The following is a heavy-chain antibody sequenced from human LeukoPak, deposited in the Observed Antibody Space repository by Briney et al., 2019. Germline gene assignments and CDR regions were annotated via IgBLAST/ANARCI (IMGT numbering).Heavy chain of an antibody. CDR1: GFTFSSYG. CDR3: AELGITMIGGV. CDR2: ISSSGNSI. D-gene: IGHD3-10*02. Sequence: GGSLRLSCVASGFTFSSYGVSWVRQAPGKGLEWVSYISSSGNSIEYADSVKGRFTISRDNAKNSLYLQMNSLRAEDTAVYYCAELGITMIGGVWGKGTTVTISS. J-gene: IGHJ6*04. V-gene: IGHV3-48*03.